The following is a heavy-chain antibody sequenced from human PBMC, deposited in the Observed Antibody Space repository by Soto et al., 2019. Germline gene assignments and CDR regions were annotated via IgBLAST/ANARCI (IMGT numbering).Heavy chain of an antibody. J-gene: IGHJ6*02. V-gene: IGHV3-33*01. Sequence: GGSLRLSCAASGFTFSSYGMHWVRQAPGKGLEWVAVIWYDGSNKYYADSVKGRFTISRDNSKNTLYLQMNSLRAEDTAVYYCARGLLWFGELFHYYYGMDVWGQGTTVTVSS. D-gene: IGHD3-10*01. CDR1: GFTFSSYG. CDR3: ARGLLWFGELFHYYYGMDV. CDR2: IWYDGSNK.